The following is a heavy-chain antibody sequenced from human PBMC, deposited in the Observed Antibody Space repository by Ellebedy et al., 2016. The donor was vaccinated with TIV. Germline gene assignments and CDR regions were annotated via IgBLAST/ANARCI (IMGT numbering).Heavy chain of an antibody. Sequence: GESLKISCAASGFTFSSYWMHWVRQAPGKGLVWVSRINTDGSSTSYADSVKGRFTISRDISKNTLYLQMNSLKTEDTAVYYCTTDLGMDVWGQGTTVTVSS. CDR2: INTDGSST. V-gene: IGHV3-74*01. CDR1: GFTFSSYW. J-gene: IGHJ6*02. CDR3: TTDLGMDV.